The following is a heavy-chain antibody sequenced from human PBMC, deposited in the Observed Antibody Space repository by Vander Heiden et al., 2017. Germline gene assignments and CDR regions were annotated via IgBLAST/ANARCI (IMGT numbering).Heavy chain of an antibody. CDR2: IKQDGSEK. Sequence: EVQLVESGGGLVQPGGSLRLPCAASGFTFSSSWMSWVRQAPGKGLEWVANIKQDGSEKYYVDSVKGRFTISRDNAKNSLYLQMNSLRAEDTAVYYCARDLLYSSSSGQSYYFDYWGQGTLVTVSS. D-gene: IGHD6-6*01. J-gene: IGHJ4*02. V-gene: IGHV3-7*01. CDR3: ARDLLYSSSSGQSYYFDY. CDR1: GFTFSSSW.